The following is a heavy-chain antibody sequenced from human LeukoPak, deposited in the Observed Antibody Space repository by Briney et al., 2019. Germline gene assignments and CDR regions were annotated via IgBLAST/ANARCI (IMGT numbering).Heavy chain of an antibody. Sequence: PGGSLRLSCTASGFTFGDYAMSWFRQAPGKGLEWVGFIRSKAYGGTTEYAASVKGRFTISRDGSKNSLYLQMNSLKTEDTAVYYCARGASSSGWRSFDYWGQGTLVTVSS. D-gene: IGHD6-19*01. CDR1: GFTFGDYA. V-gene: IGHV3-49*01. CDR2: IRSKAYGGTT. CDR3: ARGASSSGWRSFDY. J-gene: IGHJ4*02.